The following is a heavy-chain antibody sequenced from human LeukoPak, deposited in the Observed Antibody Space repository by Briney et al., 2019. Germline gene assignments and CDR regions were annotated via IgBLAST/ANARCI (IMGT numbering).Heavy chain of an antibody. CDR2: INPNSGGT. Sequence: ASVKVSCKASVYTFTGYYMHWVRQAPGQGLEWMGWINPNSGGTNYAQKFQGRVTMTRDTSTSTAYMELSRLRSDDTAVYYCARDLNSEQWINFDYWGQGTMVTVSS. J-gene: IGHJ4*02. CDR3: ARDLNSEQWINFDY. V-gene: IGHV1-2*02. D-gene: IGHD6-19*01. CDR1: VYTFTGYY.